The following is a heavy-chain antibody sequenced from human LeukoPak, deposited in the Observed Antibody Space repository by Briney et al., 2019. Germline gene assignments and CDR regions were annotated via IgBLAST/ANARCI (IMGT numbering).Heavy chain of an antibody. Sequence: GGSLRLSCTASGFTFGDYGMSWVRQTPGKGLEWVGFIRSQAYGGTTECAASVKGRFTISRDDSKSIAYLQMNSLKTEDTALYFCTRGDYYDSRGYYLLFDYWGQGTLVTVSS. J-gene: IGHJ4*02. V-gene: IGHV3-49*04. CDR2: IRSQAYGGTT. CDR1: GFTFGDYG. CDR3: TRGDYYDSRGYYLLFDY. D-gene: IGHD3-22*01.